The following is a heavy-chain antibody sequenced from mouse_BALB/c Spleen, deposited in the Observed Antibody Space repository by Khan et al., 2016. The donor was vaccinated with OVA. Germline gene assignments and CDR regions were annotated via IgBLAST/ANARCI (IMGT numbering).Heavy chain of an antibody. J-gene: IGHJ3*01. CDR1: GYTFTTYT. D-gene: IGHD2-12*01. CDR3: AREGAYYSSDGSFSH. CDR2: INPSNGYT. Sequence: QVQLKESGAELARPGASVKMSCKASGYTFTTYTMHWVKQRPGQGLEWIGYINPSNGYTNYNQKFKDKSTLTADKSSSTAYMQLSSLTSDYSAVYYCAREGAYYSSDGSFSHWGQGTLVTVAA. V-gene: IGHV1-4*01.